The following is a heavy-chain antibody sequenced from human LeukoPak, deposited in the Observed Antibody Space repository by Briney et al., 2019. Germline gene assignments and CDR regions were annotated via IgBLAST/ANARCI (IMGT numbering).Heavy chain of an antibody. D-gene: IGHD1-26*01. CDR3: ARASVYSGRYYAFDV. CDR1: GGSISTYY. Sequence: PSETLSLTCTVSGGSISTYYWSWIRQPPGKGLEWIGYIYYSGSTNYNPSLKSRVTISVDMSKNQFSLKLSSVTVADTAVYYCARASVYSGRYYAFDVWGQGTMVTVSS. V-gene: IGHV4-59*01. CDR2: IYYSGST. J-gene: IGHJ3*01.